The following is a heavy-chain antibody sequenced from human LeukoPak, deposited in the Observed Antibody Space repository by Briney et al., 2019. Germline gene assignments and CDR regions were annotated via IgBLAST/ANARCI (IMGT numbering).Heavy chain of an antibody. J-gene: IGHJ6*02. CDR3: AKVPHYDFFNGRHYCYGMDV. CDR2: IRSKANSYAT. V-gene: IGHV3-73*01. Sequence: GGSLKLSCAASGFTFSGSAMHWVRQASGKGLEWVGRIRSKANSYATAYAASVKGRFTISRDDSKNTAYLQMNSLKTEDTAVYYCAKVPHYDFFNGRHYCYGMDVWGQGTTVTVSS. D-gene: IGHD3-3*01. CDR1: GFTFSGSA.